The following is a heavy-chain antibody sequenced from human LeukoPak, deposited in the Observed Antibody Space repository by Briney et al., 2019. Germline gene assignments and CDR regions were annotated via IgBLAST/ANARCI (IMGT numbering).Heavy chain of an antibody. V-gene: IGHV3-30-3*01. CDR1: GFIFSNYA. CDR2: ISYDGGNR. CDR3: ARERIAAAAPYYYYGMDV. J-gene: IGHJ6*02. Sequence: GGSLRLSCAASGFIFSNYAMHWVRQAPGKGLEWVAIISYDGGNRYYADSVKDRFTISRDNSKNTLYLRMNSLRAEDTAVYYCARERIAAAAPYYYYGMDVWGQGTTVTVSS. D-gene: IGHD6-13*01.